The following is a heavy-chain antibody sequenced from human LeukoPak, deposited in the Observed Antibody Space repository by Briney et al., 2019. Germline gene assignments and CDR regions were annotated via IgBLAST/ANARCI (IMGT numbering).Heavy chain of an antibody. J-gene: IGHJ5*02. CDR1: GFTFSSYA. V-gene: IGHV3-23*01. CDR2: ISGSGGST. CDR3: AREGYSSSWYAPFDPYNWFDP. D-gene: IGHD6-13*01. Sequence: GGSLRLSCAASGFTFSSYAMSWVRQAPGKGLEWVSAISGSGGSTYYADSVKGRFTISRDNSKNTLYLQMNSLRAEDTAVYYCAREGYSSSWYAPFDPYNWFDPRGQGTLVTVSS.